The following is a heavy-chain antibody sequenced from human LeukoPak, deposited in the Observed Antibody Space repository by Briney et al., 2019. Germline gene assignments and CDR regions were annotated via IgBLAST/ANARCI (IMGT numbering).Heavy chain of an antibody. J-gene: IGHJ3*02. D-gene: IGHD2-15*01. Sequence: ASVKVSCKASGYTFTGYYMHWVRQAPGQGLEWMGWINPNSGGTNYAQKFQGRVTMTRDTSISTAYMELSKLRSDDTAVYYCARDVQPILAFDIWGQGTMVTVSS. CDR1: GYTFTGYY. CDR2: INPNSGGT. V-gene: IGHV1-2*02. CDR3: ARDVQPILAFDI.